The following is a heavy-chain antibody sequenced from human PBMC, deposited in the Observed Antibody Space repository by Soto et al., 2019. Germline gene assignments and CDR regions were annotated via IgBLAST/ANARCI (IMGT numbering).Heavy chain of an antibody. D-gene: IGHD4-17*01. CDR1: GFTFSDHY. V-gene: IGHV3-72*01. Sequence: PGGSLRLSCAASGFTFSDHYMDWVRQAPGKGLEWVGRIRNKANSYTTEYAASVKGRFTVSRDDLKHTLFLRMNSLKTEDTAVYYCARADYGAPDYWGQGTLVTVSS. J-gene: IGHJ4*02. CDR2: IRNKANSYTT. CDR3: ARADYGAPDY.